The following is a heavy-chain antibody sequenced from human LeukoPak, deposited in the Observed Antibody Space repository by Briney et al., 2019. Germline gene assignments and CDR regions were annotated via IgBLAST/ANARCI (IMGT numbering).Heavy chain of an antibody. D-gene: IGHD2-2*01. Sequence: SETLSLTCTVSGVSASSGSYYWSWIRQPPGKGLEWIGYIYYSGSTNYNPSLKSRVTISVDTSKNQFSLKLSSVTAADTAVYYCAREVVPAAPPWRYGMDVWGQGTTVTVSS. V-gene: IGHV4-61*01. J-gene: IGHJ6*02. CDR1: GVSASSGSYY. CDR2: IYYSGST. CDR3: AREVVPAAPPWRYGMDV.